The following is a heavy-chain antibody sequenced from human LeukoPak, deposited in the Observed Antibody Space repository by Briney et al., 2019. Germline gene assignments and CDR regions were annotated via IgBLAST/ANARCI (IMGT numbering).Heavy chain of an antibody. V-gene: IGHV1-2*02. Sequence: ASVKVSCKASGYTFTGYYMHWVRQAPGQGLEWMGWINPNSCGTNYPQKFQGRVTMTRDTSISTAYMELSRLRSDDTAVYYCASSPTPGIAVAGTLMSFDYWGQGTLVTVSS. D-gene: IGHD6-19*01. CDR1: GYTFTGYY. J-gene: IGHJ4*02. CDR3: ASSPTPGIAVAGTLMSFDY. CDR2: INPNSCGT.